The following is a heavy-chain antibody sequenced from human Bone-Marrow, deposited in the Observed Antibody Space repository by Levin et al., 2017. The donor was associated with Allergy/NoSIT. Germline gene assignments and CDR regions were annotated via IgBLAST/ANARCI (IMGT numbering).Heavy chain of an antibody. Sequence: GGSLRLSCVASGFTFNSHWMTWVRQAPGKGLEWVANIKPDEREKYYGDSVRGRFIVSGDNAKSSLYLQMNSLRSEDTAMYYCARELVGTTREVYDVWGEGALVTVSS. CDR3: ARELVGTTREVYDV. CDR2: IKPDEREK. CDR1: GFTFNSHW. D-gene: IGHD5-12*01. J-gene: IGHJ4*02. V-gene: IGHV3-7*01.